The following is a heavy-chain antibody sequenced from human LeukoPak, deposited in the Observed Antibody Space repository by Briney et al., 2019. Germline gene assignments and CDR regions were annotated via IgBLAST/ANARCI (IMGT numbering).Heavy chain of an antibody. CDR2: IYYSGST. V-gene: IGHV4-59*01. D-gene: IGHD4-17*01. CDR3: AREVDDYGVVWIDY. CDR1: GGSISSYY. J-gene: IGHJ4*02. Sequence: SETLSLTCTVSGGSISSYYWSWIRQPPGKGLEWIGYIYYSGSTNYNPSLKSRVTISVDTSKNQFSLKLSSVTAADTAVYYCAREVDDYGVVWIDYWGRGTLVTVSS.